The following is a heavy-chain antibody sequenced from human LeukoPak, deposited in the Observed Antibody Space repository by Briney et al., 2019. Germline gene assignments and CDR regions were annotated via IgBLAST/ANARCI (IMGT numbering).Heavy chain of an antibody. Sequence: SGPTLVKPTPALTLTCTFSGFSLSTSGVGVGWIRQPPGKALEWLALIYWNDDKRYSPSLKSRLTITKDTSKNQVVLTMTNMDPVDTATYYCAHTVEELVYYYYYMDVWGKGTTVTVSS. CDR3: AHTVEELVYYYYYMDV. J-gene: IGHJ6*03. V-gene: IGHV2-5*01. CDR1: GFSLSTSGVG. D-gene: IGHD6-6*01. CDR2: IYWNDDK.